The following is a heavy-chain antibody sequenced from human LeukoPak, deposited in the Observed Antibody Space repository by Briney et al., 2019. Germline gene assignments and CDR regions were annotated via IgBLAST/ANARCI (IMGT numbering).Heavy chain of an antibody. CDR3: ARGGDYGDLRYFDY. J-gene: IGHJ4*02. D-gene: IGHD4-17*01. V-gene: IGHV4-59*01. CDR1: GGSINNYY. Sequence: KPSETPSLTCTVSGGSINNYYWSWVRQAPGKGLEWVGYIYYRGSTNYNPSLKSRVTFSVDTSKNQFSLKLNSVTAADTAVYYCARGGDYGDLRYFDYWGQGTLVTVSS. CDR2: IYYRGST.